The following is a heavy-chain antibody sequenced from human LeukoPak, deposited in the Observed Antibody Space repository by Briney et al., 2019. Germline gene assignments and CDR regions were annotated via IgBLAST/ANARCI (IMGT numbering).Heavy chain of an antibody. Sequence: GGSLRLSCAASGFTSSSYAMSWVRLAPGKGPEWVSTISGSGGNTYYADSVKGRFTISRDNSKNTLFLQMNSLRAEDTAVYCCAKGSLGSWYFFDYWGQGTLVTVSS. J-gene: IGHJ4*02. CDR1: GFTSSSYA. CDR3: AKGSLGSWYFFDY. CDR2: ISGSGGNT. D-gene: IGHD6-13*01. V-gene: IGHV3-23*01.